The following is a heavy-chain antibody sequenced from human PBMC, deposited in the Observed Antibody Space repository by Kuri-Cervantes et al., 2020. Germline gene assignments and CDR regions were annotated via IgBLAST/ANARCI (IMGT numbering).Heavy chain of an antibody. Sequence: SVKVSCKASGGTFSSYAISWVRQAPGQELEWMGGIIPIFGTANYAQKFQGRVTITTDESTSTAYMELSSLRSEDTAVYYCAREYASSSWYDYWGQGTLVTVSS. V-gene: IGHV1-69*05. CDR3: AREYASSSWYDY. D-gene: IGHD6-13*01. CDR2: IIPIFGTA. CDR1: GGTFSSYA. J-gene: IGHJ4*02.